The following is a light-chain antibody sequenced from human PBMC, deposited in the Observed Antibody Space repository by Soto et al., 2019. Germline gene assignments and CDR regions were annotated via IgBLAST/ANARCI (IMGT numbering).Light chain of an antibody. J-gene: IGLJ2*01. CDR2: EVT. Sequence: QSALTQPASVSGSPGQSITISCTGTSNDIGGYNLVSWYQQRPGKAPKLMIFEVTKRPSGVSSRFSASKSGNTASLTISGVQAEDEADYYCCSYAGATTWVFGGGTKLTVL. CDR1: SNDIGGYNL. CDR3: CSYAGATTWV. V-gene: IGLV2-23*02.